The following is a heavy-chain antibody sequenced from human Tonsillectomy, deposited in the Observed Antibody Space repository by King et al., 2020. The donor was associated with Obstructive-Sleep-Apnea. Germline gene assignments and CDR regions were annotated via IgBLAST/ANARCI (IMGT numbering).Heavy chain of an antibody. CDR2: ISGSGGST. J-gene: IGHJ3*02. D-gene: IGHD1-26*01. V-gene: IGHV3-23*04. CDR1: GFTFSSYA. CDR3: AKSQPEWELQGAFDI. Sequence: VQLVESGGGLVQPGGSLRLSCAASGFTFSSYAMSWVRQDPGKGLEWVSAISGSGGSTYYADSVKGRFTNSRDNFNNTLYLQMNSLRAEDTAVYYCAKSQPEWELQGAFDIWGQGTMVTVSS.